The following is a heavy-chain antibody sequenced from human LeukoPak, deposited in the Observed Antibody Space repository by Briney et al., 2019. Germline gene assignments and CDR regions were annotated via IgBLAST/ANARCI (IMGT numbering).Heavy chain of an antibody. V-gene: IGHV4-34*01. CDR3: ARLSSSSWYYPRTAWFDP. Sequence: SETLSLTCAVYGGSFSGYYWSWIRQPPGKGLEWIGEINHSGSTNYNPSLKSRVTISVDTSKNQFSLKLSSVTAADTAVYYCARLSSSSWYYPRTAWFDPRGQGTLVTVSS. CDR2: INHSGST. CDR1: GGSFSGYY. J-gene: IGHJ5*02. D-gene: IGHD6-13*01.